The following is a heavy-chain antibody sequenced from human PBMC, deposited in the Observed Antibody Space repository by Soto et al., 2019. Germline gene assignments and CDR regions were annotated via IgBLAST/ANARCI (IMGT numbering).Heavy chain of an antibody. J-gene: IGHJ4*02. CDR2: VYSSGST. Sequence: PSETLSLTCTVSGGSIRNYYWSWIRQPPGKGLEWIGYVYSSGSTHYNPSLQSRVTISADTSKNQVSLKVNSVTAADTAVYYCARDHPHSYGVYYFDYRGQGTPVTVSS. CDR1: GGSIRNYY. CDR3: ARDHPHSYGVYYFDY. V-gene: IGHV4-59*01. D-gene: IGHD5-18*01.